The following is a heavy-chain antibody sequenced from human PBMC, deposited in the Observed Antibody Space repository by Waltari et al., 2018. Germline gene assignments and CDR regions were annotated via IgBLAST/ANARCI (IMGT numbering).Heavy chain of an antibody. CDR3: TRVGGPTTDFFYGLDV. J-gene: IGHJ6*02. D-gene: IGHD3-16*01. V-gene: IGHV4-39*07. CDR1: GASISGSTAT. CDR2: VYYSGST. Sequence: QLQLQESGPGVVRPSEALSLNCSVPGASISGSTATRGWIRQPPGKGLEWIGSVYYSGSTYYSSSLRSRVTISVDTSKNQFSLKLDSVTAADTAVYYCTRVGGPTTDFFYGLDVWGQGTTVTVSS.